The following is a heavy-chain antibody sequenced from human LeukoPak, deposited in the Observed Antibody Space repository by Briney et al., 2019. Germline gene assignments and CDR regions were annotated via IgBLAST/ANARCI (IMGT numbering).Heavy chain of an antibody. CDR2: INPNSGGT. D-gene: IGHD3-22*01. Sequence: ASVKVSCKATGDNVTGYSMYGVRQAPGQWLEWMGRINPNSGGTNYAQKFQGRVTMTRDTSISTAYMELSRLRSDDTAVYYCARASGYYCTDWGQGTLVTVSS. CDR3: ARASGYYCTD. CDR1: GDNVTGYS. J-gene: IGHJ4*02. V-gene: IGHV1-2*06.